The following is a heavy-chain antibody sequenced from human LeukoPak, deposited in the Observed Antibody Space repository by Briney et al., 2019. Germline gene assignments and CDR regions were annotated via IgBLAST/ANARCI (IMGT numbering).Heavy chain of an antibody. CDR1: GFTFTSYA. Sequence: GGSLRLPCAASGFTFTSYAMHWVRQAPGQRLEWMGWINAGNGNTKYSQKFQGRVTITRDTSASTAYMELSSLRSEDTAVYYCAVAAAGTRKSMDVWGQGTTVTVSS. J-gene: IGHJ6*02. V-gene: IGHV1-3*01. CDR2: INAGNGNT. D-gene: IGHD6-13*01. CDR3: AVAAAGTRKSMDV.